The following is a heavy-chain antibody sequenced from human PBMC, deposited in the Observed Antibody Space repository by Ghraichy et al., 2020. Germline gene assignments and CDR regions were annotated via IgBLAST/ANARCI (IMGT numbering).Heavy chain of an antibody. CDR3: ASGDCSSTSCYKGVGRRSRILYSW. CDR1: GGSFSGYY. D-gene: IGHD2-2*02. Sequence: SETLSLTCAVYGGSFSGYYWSWIRQPPGKGLEWIGEINHSGSTNYNPSLKSRVTISVDTSKNQFSLKLSSVTAADTAVYYCASGDCSSTSCYKGVGRRSRILYSWWGQGTLVTVSS. J-gene: IGHJ4*02. V-gene: IGHV4-34*01. CDR2: INHSGST.